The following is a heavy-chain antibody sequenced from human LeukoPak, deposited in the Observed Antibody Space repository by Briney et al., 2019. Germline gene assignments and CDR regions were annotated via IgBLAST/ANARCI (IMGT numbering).Heavy chain of an antibody. J-gene: IGHJ4*02. CDR3: ARIIVGATSYFDY. CDR2: ISSSSSYI. CDR1: GFTFSSYS. V-gene: IGHV3-21*01. Sequence: PGGSLRLSCAASGFTFSSYSMNWVRQAPGKGLEWVSSISSSSSYIYYADSVKGRFTISRDNAKNSLYLQMNSLRAEDTAVYYCARIIVGATSYFDYWGQGTLVTVSS. D-gene: IGHD1-26*01.